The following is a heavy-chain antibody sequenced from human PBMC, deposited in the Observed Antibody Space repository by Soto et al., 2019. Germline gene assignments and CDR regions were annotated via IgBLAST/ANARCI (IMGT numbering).Heavy chain of an antibody. CDR3: AKPECRGGSCYFDP. CDR2: ISAYNGKT. Sequence: ASVKVSCTASGYTFTSYGISWVRQAPGQGLEWMGWISAYNGKTNYAQKLQGRVTMTTDTSTRTAYMELRSMRSDDTAVYNFAKPECRGGSCYFDPWGQGTLVTVSS. CDR1: GYTFTSYG. D-gene: IGHD2-15*01. J-gene: IGHJ5*02. V-gene: IGHV1-18*01.